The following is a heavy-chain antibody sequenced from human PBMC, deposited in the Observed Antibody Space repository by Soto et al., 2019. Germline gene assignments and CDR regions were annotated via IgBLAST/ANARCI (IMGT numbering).Heavy chain of an antibody. J-gene: IGHJ4*02. CDR3: ARQGSY. CDR2: IYFNGNT. Sequence: SETLSLSCNVSGVSISDTSYYWGWIRQPPGKGLEWIGTIYFNGNTFYNPSLKSRLTISVDTSKNQISLRLTSVTAADTAVYYCARQGSYWGQGTLVTVSS. V-gene: IGHV4-39*01. CDR1: GVSISDTSYY.